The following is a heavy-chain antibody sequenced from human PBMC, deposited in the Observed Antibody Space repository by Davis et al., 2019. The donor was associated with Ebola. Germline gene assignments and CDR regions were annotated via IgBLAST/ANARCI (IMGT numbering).Heavy chain of an antibody. J-gene: IGHJ4*02. CDR1: GFTFSSYW. V-gene: IGHV3-7*01. CDR2: IKQDGSQN. D-gene: IGHD5-24*01. CDR3: TRVTGYNKPIEY. Sequence: GESLKISCAASGFTFSSYWMSWVRQAPGKGLEWVANIKQDGSQNNYVDSVKGRFTISRDNDKNTLYLQMNSLGAEDTGIYYCTRVTGYNKPIEYWGQGTLVTVSS.